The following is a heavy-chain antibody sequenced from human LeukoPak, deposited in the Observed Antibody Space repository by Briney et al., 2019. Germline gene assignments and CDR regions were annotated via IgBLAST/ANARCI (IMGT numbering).Heavy chain of an antibody. CDR2: IWYDGSNK. J-gene: IGHJ6*02. CDR1: GFTFSSYG. V-gene: IGHV3-33*01. Sequence: GRSLRLSCAASGFTFSSYGMHWVRQAPGKGLEWVAVIWYDGSNKYYADSVKGRFTISRDNSKNTLHLQMNSLRAEDTAVYYCARETYYDSSGYYPYGMDVWGQGTTVTVSS. D-gene: IGHD3-22*01. CDR3: ARETYYDSSGYYPYGMDV.